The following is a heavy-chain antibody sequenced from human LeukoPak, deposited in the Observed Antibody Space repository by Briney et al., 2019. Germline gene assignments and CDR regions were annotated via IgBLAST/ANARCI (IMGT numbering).Heavy chain of an antibody. CDR1: GYSISSGYY. CDR2: IYHSGST. CDR3: VAVVAAALYYFDH. Sequence: SETLSLTCAVSGYSISSGYYWGWIRQPPGKGLELIGSIYHSGSTYYNPSLKSRVTISVDTSKNQFSLKLSSVTAADTAVYYCVAVVAAALYYFDHWGQGTLVTASS. J-gene: IGHJ4*02. D-gene: IGHD2-15*01. V-gene: IGHV4-38-2*01.